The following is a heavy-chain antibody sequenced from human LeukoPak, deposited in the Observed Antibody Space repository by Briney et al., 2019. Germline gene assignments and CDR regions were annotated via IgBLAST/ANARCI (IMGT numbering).Heavy chain of an antibody. J-gene: IGHJ4*02. CDR3: ARQLRKEEMATINFDY. CDR2: IYYSGST. Sequence: PSETLSLTCTVSGGSISSSSYYWGWIRQPPGKGLEWIGSIYYSGSTYYSPSLKSRVTISVDTSKNQFSLKLSSVTAADTAVYYCARQLRKEEMATINFDYWGQGTLVTVSS. V-gene: IGHV4-39*01. CDR1: GGSISSSSYY. D-gene: IGHD5-24*01.